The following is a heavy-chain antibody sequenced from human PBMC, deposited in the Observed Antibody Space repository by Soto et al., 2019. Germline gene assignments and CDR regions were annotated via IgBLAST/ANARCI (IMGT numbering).Heavy chain of an antibody. J-gene: IGHJ3*02. D-gene: IGHD1-26*01. Sequence: QVQLVQSGAEVKKPGASVKVSCKASGYTFTSSGISWVRQAPGQGLEWMGWISGYNGNTNSAQNFKGRVTMTTDTSTSTAYMEVRSLRSDDTAVYFCARDSYSQRYDDALDIWGQGTMVTVSS. V-gene: IGHV1-18*04. CDR2: ISGYNGNT. CDR1: GYTFTSSG. CDR3: ARDSYSQRYDDALDI.